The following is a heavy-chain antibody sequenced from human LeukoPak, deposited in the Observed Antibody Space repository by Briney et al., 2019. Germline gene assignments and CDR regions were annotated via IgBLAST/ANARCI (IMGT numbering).Heavy chain of an antibody. CDR1: GYSFTSYW. CDR2: IYPGDSDT. Sequence: GESLKISCKGSGYSFTSYWIGWVRQMPGKGLEWMGIIYPGDSDTRYSPSFQGQVTISADKSISTAYLQWSSLKASDTAMYYCARQDLPPIKYGDYVPGGFYGMDVWGQGTTVTVSS. V-gene: IGHV5-51*01. D-gene: IGHD4-17*01. CDR3: ARQDLPPIKYGDYVPGGFYGMDV. J-gene: IGHJ6*02.